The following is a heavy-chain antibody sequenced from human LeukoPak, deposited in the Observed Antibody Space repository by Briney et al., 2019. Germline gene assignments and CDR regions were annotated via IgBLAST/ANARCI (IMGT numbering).Heavy chain of an antibody. Sequence: SETLSPTCTVSGGSISSSSYYWGWIRQPPGKGLEWIGSIYYSGSTYYNPSLKSRVTISVDTSKNQFSLKLSSVTAADTAVYYCARRAYCSSTSCYYYYYYGMDVWGQGTTVTVSS. CDR2: IYYSGST. J-gene: IGHJ6*02. V-gene: IGHV4-39*01. D-gene: IGHD2-2*01. CDR3: ARRAYCSSTSCYYYYYYGMDV. CDR1: GGSISSSSYY.